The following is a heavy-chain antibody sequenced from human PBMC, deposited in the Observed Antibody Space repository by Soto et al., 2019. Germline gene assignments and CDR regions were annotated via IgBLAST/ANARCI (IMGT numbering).Heavy chain of an antibody. CDR2: IYTSGST. Sequence: SETLSLTCTVSGGSICSYYWSWIRQPAGKGLEWIGRIYTSGSTNYNPSLKSRVTMSVDTSKNQFSLKLSSVTAADTAVYYCARGYYYGSGSYYLDYYYYGMDVWGQGTTVTVSS. CDR1: GGSICSYY. D-gene: IGHD3-10*01. CDR3: ARGYYYGSGSYYLDYYYYGMDV. J-gene: IGHJ6*02. V-gene: IGHV4-4*07.